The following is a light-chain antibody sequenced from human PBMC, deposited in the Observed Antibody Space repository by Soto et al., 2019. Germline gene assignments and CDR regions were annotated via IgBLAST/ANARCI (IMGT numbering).Light chain of an antibody. CDR2: RNN. CDR3: GGWDDSLSGPV. Sequence: QSVLTQPPSASGTPGQRVNISCSGSSSNIGSNYVYWYRQFPGTAPKLLIQRNNHRPSGVPARFSGSKSGTSASLAISGLRYEDEADYYCGGWDDSLSGPVFGGGTKLTVL. CDR1: SSNIGSNY. J-gene: IGLJ2*01. V-gene: IGLV1-47*01.